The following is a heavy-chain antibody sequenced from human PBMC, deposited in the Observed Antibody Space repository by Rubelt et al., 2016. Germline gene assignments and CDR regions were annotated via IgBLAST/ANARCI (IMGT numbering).Heavy chain of an antibody. CDR1: GYTFTSYY. V-gene: IGHV1-8*02. Sequence: QVQLVQSGAEVKKPGASVKVSCKASGYTFTSYYMHWVRQAPGQGLEWMGWMNPNSGNTGYAQKFQGRVTMTRNTSISTAYMGLSSLGSEDTAVYYCARGKAVAGTWKFDSWGQGTLVTVSS. CDR2: MNPNSGNT. D-gene: IGHD6-19*01. J-gene: IGHJ4*02. CDR3: ARGKAVAGTWKFDS.